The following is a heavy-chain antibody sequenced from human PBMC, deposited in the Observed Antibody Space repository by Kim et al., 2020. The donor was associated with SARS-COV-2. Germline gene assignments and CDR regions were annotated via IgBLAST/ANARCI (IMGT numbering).Heavy chain of an antibody. J-gene: IGHJ6*01. CDR2: ISWNSGSI. CDR3: AKDIVRSGEFNYYYYYG. V-gene: IGHV3-9*01. D-gene: IGHD3-16*01. Sequence: GGSLRLSCAASGFTFDDYAMHWVRQAPGKGLEWVSGISWNSGSIGYADSVKGRFTISRDNAKNSLYLQMNSLRAEDTALYYCAKDIVRSGEFNYYYYYG. CDR1: GFTFDDYA.